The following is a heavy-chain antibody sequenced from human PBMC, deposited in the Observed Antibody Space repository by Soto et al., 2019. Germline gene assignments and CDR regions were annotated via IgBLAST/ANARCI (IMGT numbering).Heavy chain of an antibody. Sequence: GASVKVSCKASGYTFTSYAMHWVRQAPGQRLEWMGWINAGSGNTKYSQKFQGRVTITRDTSASTAYMELRSLRSDDTAVYYCARVGSSGWLGYWGQGTLFTVSS. D-gene: IGHD6-19*01. J-gene: IGHJ4*02. CDR1: GYTFTSYA. CDR3: ARVGSSGWLGY. CDR2: INAGSGNT. V-gene: IGHV1-3*01.